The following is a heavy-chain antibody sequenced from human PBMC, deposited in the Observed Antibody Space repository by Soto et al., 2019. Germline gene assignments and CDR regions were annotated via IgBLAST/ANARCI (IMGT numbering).Heavy chain of an antibody. CDR3: AGAAYRYGYREDE. CDR2: IYYSWST. CDR1: GGSVSSCDYY. D-gene: IGHD5-18*01. V-gene: IGHV4-30-4*01. J-gene: IGHJ4*02. Sequence: QVQLQESGPGLVKPSQTLSLTCTVSGGSVSSCDYYWSWIRQPPGKGLEWLGYIYYSWSTYYNPSLKSRVTISVDTSKNQFSLKLSSVTAADTAVYYCAGAAYRYGYREDEWGQGTLVTVSS.